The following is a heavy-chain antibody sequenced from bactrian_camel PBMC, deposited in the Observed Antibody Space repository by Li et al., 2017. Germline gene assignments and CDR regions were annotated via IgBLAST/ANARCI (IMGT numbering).Heavy chain of an antibody. CDR1: ENLFSSCG. CDR2: IEGDGTT. V-gene: IGHV3S53*01. J-gene: IGHJ4*01. Sequence: HVQLVESGGDSVQPEGSLKLSCVVSENLFSSCGMGWYRQAPGKEREMVATIEGDGTTNYADSAKGRFTTSKDIAKNTLYLQMNSLNSEDTAMYFCAATPRGIYPRWDTPDWIDYWGQGTQVTVS. CDR3: AATPRGIYPRWDTPDWIDY. D-gene: IGHD8*01.